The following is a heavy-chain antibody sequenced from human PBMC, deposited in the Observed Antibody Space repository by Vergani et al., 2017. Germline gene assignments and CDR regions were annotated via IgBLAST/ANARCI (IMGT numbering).Heavy chain of an antibody. CDR1: GGSFSGYY. CDR3: ARGLGYVPLYYYYGMDV. CDR2: INHSGST. J-gene: IGHJ6*02. D-gene: IGHD3-16*01. V-gene: IGHV4-34*01. Sequence: QVQLQQWGAGLLKPSETLSLTCAVYGGSFSGYYWSWIRQPPGKGLEWIGEINHSGSTNYNPSLKSRVTISVDTSKNQFSLKLSSVTAADTAVYYFARGLGYVPLYYYYGMDVWGQGTTVTVSS.